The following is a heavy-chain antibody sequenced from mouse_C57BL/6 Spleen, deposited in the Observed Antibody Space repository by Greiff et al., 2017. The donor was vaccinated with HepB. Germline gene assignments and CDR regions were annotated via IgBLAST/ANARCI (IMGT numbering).Heavy chain of an antibody. Sequence: QVQLQQPGAELVKPGASVKLSCKASGYTFTSYWMQWVKQRPGQGLEWIGEIDPSDSYTNYNQKFKGKATLTVDTSSSTAYMQLSSLTSEDSAVYYCARRAQATAFAYWGQGTLVTVSA. CDR2: IDPSDSYT. CDR3: ARRAQATAFAY. J-gene: IGHJ3*01. V-gene: IGHV1-50*01. D-gene: IGHD3-2*02. CDR1: GYTFTSYW.